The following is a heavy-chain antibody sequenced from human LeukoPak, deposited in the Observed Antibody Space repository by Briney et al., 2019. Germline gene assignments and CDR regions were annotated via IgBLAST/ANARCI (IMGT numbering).Heavy chain of an antibody. Sequence: GASVKVSCKASGYTFIRYDISWVRQAPGQGLEWMGWISAYNGNRKYAQRFQGRVTMTTDTSTSTAYMELRSLRSEDTAVYCCARGQWLGHDAFDIWGLGTMVTVSS. CDR3: ARGQWLGHDAFDI. CDR2: ISAYNGNR. V-gene: IGHV1-18*01. D-gene: IGHD6-19*01. J-gene: IGHJ3*02. CDR1: GYTFIRYD.